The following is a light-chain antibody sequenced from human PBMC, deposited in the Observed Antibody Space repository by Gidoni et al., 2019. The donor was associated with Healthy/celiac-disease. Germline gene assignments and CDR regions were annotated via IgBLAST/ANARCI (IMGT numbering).Light chain of an antibody. CDR2: KVS. CDR1: QSLVYSDGNTY. J-gene: IGKJ1*01. CDR3: MQGPHWPPT. V-gene: IGKV2-30*01. Sequence: DGVRTQSPLSLPVTLGQPASISCRSSQSLVYSDGNTYLNWFQQRPGQSPRRLIYKVSNRDSGVPDRFSGSGSGTDFTLKISRVEAEDVGVYYCMQGPHWPPTFGQGTKVEIK.